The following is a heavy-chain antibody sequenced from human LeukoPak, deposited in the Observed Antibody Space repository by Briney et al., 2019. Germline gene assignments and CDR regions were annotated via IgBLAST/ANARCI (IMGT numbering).Heavy chain of an antibody. V-gene: IGHV3-48*04. D-gene: IGHD2-2*01. J-gene: IGHJ4*02. CDR2: ISTSSGTM. CDR3: AREGSAADDFDY. CDR1: GFTFSTYS. Sequence: GGSLRLSCAASGFTFSTYSMNWVRQAPGKGLEGVSYISTSSGTMYYADSVKGRFTISRDNAQNSLYLQMNSLTAEDTAVYYCAREGSAADDFDYWGQGTLVTVSS.